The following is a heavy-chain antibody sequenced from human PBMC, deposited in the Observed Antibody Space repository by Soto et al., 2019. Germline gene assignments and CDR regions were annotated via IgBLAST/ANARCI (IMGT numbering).Heavy chain of an antibody. J-gene: IGHJ5*02. V-gene: IGHV3-23*01. D-gene: IGHD1-1*01. CDR1: GFSFRTYG. CDR2: VSGGSGVT. CDR3: TRWNGDGDL. Sequence: EMQLLESGGGLVQPGGSLRLSCVVSGFSFRTYGVTWVRRAPGKGLEWVCGVSGGSGVTHYTDSEKGRFTISGDDSKNTVYLQMHSLRGEDTAVYYCTRWNGDGDLWGKGTLVTVSS.